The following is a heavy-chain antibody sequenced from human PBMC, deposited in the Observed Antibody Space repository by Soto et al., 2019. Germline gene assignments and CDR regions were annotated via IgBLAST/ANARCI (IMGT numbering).Heavy chain of an antibody. Sequence: QVQLVQSGAEVKKPGSSVKVSCKASGGTFSSYTISWVRQAPGQGLEWMGRIIPILGIANYAQKFQGRVTITADKSTSTAYMEMSSLRSEDTAVYYCARDPSPEVAATWFDPWGQGTLVTVSS. D-gene: IGHD2-15*01. V-gene: IGHV1-69*08. J-gene: IGHJ5*02. CDR3: ARDPSPEVAATWFDP. CDR1: GGTFSSYT. CDR2: IIPILGIA.